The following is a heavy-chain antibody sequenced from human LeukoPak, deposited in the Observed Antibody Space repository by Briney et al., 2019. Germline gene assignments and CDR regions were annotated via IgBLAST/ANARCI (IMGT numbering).Heavy chain of an antibody. J-gene: IGHJ4*02. Sequence: PSETLSLTCTVSGGSISSSSYYWGWIRQPPGKGLEWVSSISSSSSYIYYADSVKGRFTISRDNAKNSLYLQMNSLRAEDTAVYYCASAGYSYGYPFDYWGQGTLVTVSS. CDR1: GGSISSSS. V-gene: IGHV3-21*01. CDR3: ASAGYSYGYPFDY. D-gene: IGHD5-18*01. CDR2: ISSSSSYI.